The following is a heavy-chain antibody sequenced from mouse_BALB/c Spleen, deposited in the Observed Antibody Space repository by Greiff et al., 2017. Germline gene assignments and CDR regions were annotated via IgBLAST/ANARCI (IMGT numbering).Heavy chain of an antibody. CDR2: IYPGDGDT. J-gene: IGHJ4*01. CDR1: GYTFTSYW. Sequence: QVQLKESGAELARPGASVKLSCKASGYTFTSYWMQWVKQRPGQGLEWIGAIYPGDGDTRYTQKFKGKATLTADKSSSTAYMQLSSLASEDSAVYYCGTTVAPHDYAMDYWGQGTSVTVSS. V-gene: IGHV1-87*01. CDR3: GTTVAPHDYAMDY. D-gene: IGHD1-1*01.